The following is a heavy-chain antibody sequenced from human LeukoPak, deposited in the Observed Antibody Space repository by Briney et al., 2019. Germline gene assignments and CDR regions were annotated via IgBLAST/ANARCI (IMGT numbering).Heavy chain of an antibody. V-gene: IGHV1-46*01. CDR3: ARERGRNGFDY. CDR1: GYTFTSYY. CDR2: INPSGGST. Sequence: GVSVKVSCKASGYTFTSYYMHWVRQAPGQGLEWMGIINPSGGSTSYAQKFQDRVTMTRDTSTSTVYMELSSLRSEDTAVYYCARERGRNGFDYWGQGTLVTVSS. J-gene: IGHJ4*02. D-gene: IGHD3-16*01.